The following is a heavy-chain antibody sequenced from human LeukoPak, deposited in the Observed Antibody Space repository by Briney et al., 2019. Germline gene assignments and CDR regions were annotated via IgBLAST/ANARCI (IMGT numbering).Heavy chain of an antibody. V-gene: IGHV1-69*13. D-gene: IGHD4-17*01. CDR2: IIPIFGTA. Sequence: GASVKVSCKASGGTFSSYAISWVRQAPGQGLEWMGGIIPIFGTANYAQKFQGRVTITADESTSTAYMELSSLRSEDTAVYYCARNYGHYVGPFDYWGQGTLVTVSS. CDR1: GGTFSSYA. CDR3: ARNYGHYVGPFDY. J-gene: IGHJ4*02.